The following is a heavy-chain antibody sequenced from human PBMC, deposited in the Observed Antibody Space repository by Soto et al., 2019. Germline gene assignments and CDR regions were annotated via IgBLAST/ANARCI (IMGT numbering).Heavy chain of an antibody. J-gene: IGHJ4*02. V-gene: IGHV3-23*01. D-gene: IGHD6-19*01. CDR2: ISGGGGNS. Sequence: EVQVLESGGGSVQPGGSLRLSCAASGFTFSSCAMSWVRQAPGKGLEWVSGISGGGGNSYYEDSVRGRFTISRDNYKNTLYLQMNSLRDEDTAVYYCAKSPYSSGRYLGDYWGQGTLVTVSS. CDR1: GFTFSSCA. CDR3: AKSPYSSGRYLGDY.